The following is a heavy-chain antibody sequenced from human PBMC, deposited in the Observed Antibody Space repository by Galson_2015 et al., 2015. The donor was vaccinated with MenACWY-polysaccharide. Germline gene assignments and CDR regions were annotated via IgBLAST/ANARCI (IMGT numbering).Heavy chain of an antibody. D-gene: IGHD6-6*01. CDR3: AKAHIAARPDRRMVYYYMDV. V-gene: IGHV3-23*01. J-gene: IGHJ6*03. CDR1: GFTFSSYA. Sequence: SLRLFCAASGFTFSSYAMSWVRQAPGKGPEWVSAISDSGGTTFYADSVKGRFTISRDNSKNTLFLQMLSLRVEDTAVYYCAKAHIAARPDRRMVYYYMDVWGKGTMVTVSS. CDR2: ISDSGGTT.